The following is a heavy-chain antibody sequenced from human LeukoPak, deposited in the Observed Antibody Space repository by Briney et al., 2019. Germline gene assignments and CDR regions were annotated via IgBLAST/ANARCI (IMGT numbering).Heavy chain of an antibody. CDR3: ATWTVAARADDN. J-gene: IGHJ4*02. CDR2: VYSSGGA. V-gene: IGHV4-61*02. D-gene: IGHD6-6*01. Sequence: SQTLSLTCTVSGDSMYYYVTHYWSWIRQPAGKGLEWIGRVYSSGGANYNPSLKSRVTISVDAPKNQFFLQLSSVTAADTAVYYCATWTVAARADDNWGQGTLVTVSS. CDR1: GDSMYYYVTHY.